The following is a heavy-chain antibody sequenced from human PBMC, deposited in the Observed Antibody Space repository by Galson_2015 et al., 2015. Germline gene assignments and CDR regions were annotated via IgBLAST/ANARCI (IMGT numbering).Heavy chain of an antibody. CDR1: GFTFSSYA. CDR3: ARERSQLNRLRQKKEYYYYGMDV. Sequence: SLRLSCAASGFTFSSYAMHWVRQAPGKGLEWVAVISYDGSNKYYADSVKGRFTISRDDSKNTLYLQMNSLRAENTAVYYCARERSQLNRLRQKKEYYYYGMDVWGQGTTVTVSS. V-gene: IGHV3-30-3*01. D-gene: IGHD4-17*01. J-gene: IGHJ6*02. CDR2: ISYDGSNK.